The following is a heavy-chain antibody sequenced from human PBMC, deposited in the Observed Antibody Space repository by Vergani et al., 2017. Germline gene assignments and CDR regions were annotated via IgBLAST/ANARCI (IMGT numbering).Heavy chain of an antibody. V-gene: IGHV3-64D*06. J-gene: IGHJ4*02. CDR3: VKDRKENLWFGEMIPDY. Sequence: EVQLVESGGGLVQPGRSLRLSCAASGFTFDDYAMHWVRQAPGKGLEYVSAISSNGGSTYYADSVKGRFTISRDNSKNTLYLQMSSLRAEDTAVYYCVKDRKENLWFGEMIPDYWGQGTLVTVSS. D-gene: IGHD3-10*01. CDR2: ISSNGGST. CDR1: GFTFDDYA.